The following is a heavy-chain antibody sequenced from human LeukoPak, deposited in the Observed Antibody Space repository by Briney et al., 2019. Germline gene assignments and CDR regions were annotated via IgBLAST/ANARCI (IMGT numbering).Heavy chain of an antibody. Sequence: SVKVSCKASGGTFSSYTISWVRQAPGQGLEWMGRIIPILGIANYAQKFQGRVTITADKSTSTAYMELSSLRSEDTAVYYCARGSSGSDYYYYGMDVWGQGTTATVSS. CDR3: ARGSSGSDYYYYGMDV. V-gene: IGHV1-69*02. CDR2: IIPILGIA. J-gene: IGHJ6*02. CDR1: GGTFSSYT. D-gene: IGHD3-22*01.